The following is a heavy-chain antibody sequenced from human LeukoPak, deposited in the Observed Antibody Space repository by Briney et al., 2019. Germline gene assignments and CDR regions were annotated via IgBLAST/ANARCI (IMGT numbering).Heavy chain of an antibody. CDR3: ARDSGERGSGSYLIAY. D-gene: IGHD3-10*01. CDR2: IIPIFGTA. J-gene: IGHJ4*02. CDR1: GGTFSSYA. Sequence: GASVKVSCKASGGTFSSYAISWVRQAPGQGLERMGGIIPIFGTANYAQKFQGRVTITADKSTSTAYMELSSLRSEDTAVYYCARDSGERGSGSYLIAYWGQGTLVTVSS. V-gene: IGHV1-69*06.